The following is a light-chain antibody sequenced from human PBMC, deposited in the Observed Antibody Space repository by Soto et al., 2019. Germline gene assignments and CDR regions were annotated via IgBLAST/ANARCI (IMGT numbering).Light chain of an antibody. J-gene: IGLJ1*01. Sequence: QSVLTQPPSVSGAPGQRVTISCTGSNSNIGAGFDVHWYQQFPGRAPKLLIFGNINRPSGVPDRFSGSKSGTSASLAITGLQAEDEADYYCQSFDSSRGNYYVFGTGTKVTVL. V-gene: IGLV1-40*01. CDR2: GNI. CDR3: QSFDSSRGNYYV. CDR1: NSNIGAGFD.